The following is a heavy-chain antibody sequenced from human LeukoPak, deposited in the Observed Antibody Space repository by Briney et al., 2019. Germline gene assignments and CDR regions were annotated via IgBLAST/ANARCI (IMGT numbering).Heavy chain of an antibody. J-gene: IGHJ5*02. CDR2: IYYSGST. Sequence: SETLSLTCTVSGGSISSYYWSWIRQPPGKGLERIGYIYYSGSTNYNPSLKSRVTISVDTSKDQFSLKLSSVTAADTAVYYCARVSGFWSGYPNWFDPWGQGTLVTVSS. V-gene: IGHV4-59*01. CDR3: ARVSGFWSGYPNWFDP. CDR1: GGSISSYY. D-gene: IGHD3-3*01.